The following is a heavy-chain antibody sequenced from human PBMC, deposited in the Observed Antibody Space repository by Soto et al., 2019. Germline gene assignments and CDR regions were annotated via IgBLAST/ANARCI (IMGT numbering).Heavy chain of an antibody. CDR2: IYHSGGT. CDR3: AGIEPFPAVAPF. CDR1: GDSISSSADR. J-gene: IGHJ4*02. D-gene: IGHD2-15*01. Sequence: LETLSLTCAVSGDSISSSADRRNLVRQPPGKGLEWIGEIYHSGGTNYNPSLKSRVTISVDKSKSQFSLKLNSVTAADTAVYSCAGIEPFPAVAPFRGKRTLVPVSP. V-gene: IGHV4-4*02.